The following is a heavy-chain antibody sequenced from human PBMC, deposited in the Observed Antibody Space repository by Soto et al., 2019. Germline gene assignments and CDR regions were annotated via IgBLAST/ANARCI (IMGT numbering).Heavy chain of an antibody. CDR2: IYYSGSS. V-gene: IGHV4-59*01. CDR1: GGSISSDY. CDR3: AKVYYYDSSGYLDY. J-gene: IGHJ4*02. Sequence: SETLSLTXTVSGGSISSDYWSWIRQPPGKGLEWIGYIYYSGSSNYNPSLKSRVIMSLDTSKNHFSLKLSSVTAADTAVYYCAKVYYYDSSGYLDYWGQGTLVTVSS. D-gene: IGHD3-22*01.